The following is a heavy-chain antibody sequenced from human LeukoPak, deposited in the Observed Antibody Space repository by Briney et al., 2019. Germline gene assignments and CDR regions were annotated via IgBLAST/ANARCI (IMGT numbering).Heavy chain of an antibody. CDR2: IYYSGST. CDR3: AREDVDTAMVHL. D-gene: IGHD5-18*01. CDR1: GGSISSYY. V-gene: IGHV4-59*01. J-gene: IGHJ4*02. Sequence: SETLSLTCTVSGGSISSYYWSWIRQPPGKGLEWIGYIYYSGSTNYNPSLESRVTISVDTSKNQFSLKLSSVTAADTAVYYCAREDVDTAMVHLWGQGTLVTVSS.